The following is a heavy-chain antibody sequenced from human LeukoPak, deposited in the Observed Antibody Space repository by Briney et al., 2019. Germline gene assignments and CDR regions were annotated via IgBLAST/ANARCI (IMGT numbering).Heavy chain of an antibody. J-gene: IGHJ4*02. D-gene: IGHD4-11*01. CDR2: IYYSGST. Sequence: SETLSLTCTVSGGSISSYYWSWIRQPPGKGLEWIGHIYYSGSTNYNPSLKSRVTVSVDTSKNQFSLKLSSVNAADTAVYYCARDPLDYSNNGHYFDYWGQGTLVTVSS. CDR3: ARDPLDYSNNGHYFDY. CDR1: GGSISSYY. V-gene: IGHV4-59*01.